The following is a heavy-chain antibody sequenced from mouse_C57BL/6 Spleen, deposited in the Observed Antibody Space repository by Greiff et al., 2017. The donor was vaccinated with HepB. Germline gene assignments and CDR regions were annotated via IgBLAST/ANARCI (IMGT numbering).Heavy chain of an antibody. V-gene: IGHV1-59*01. CDR1: GYTFTSYW. J-gene: IGHJ2*01. D-gene: IGHD1-1*01. CDR2: IDPSDSYT. Sequence: VQLQQPGAELVRPGTSVKLSCKASGYTFTSYWMHWVKQRPGKGLEWIGVIDPSDSYTNHKQKFKGKATLTVDTSSSTAYMQLSSLTSEDSAVYYGARDGYSYGSRYGGWYFDYWGQGTTLTVSS. CDR3: ARDGYSYGSRYGGWYFDY.